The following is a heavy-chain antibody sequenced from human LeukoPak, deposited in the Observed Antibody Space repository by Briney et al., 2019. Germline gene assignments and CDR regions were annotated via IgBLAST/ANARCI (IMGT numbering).Heavy chain of an antibody. D-gene: IGHD3-22*01. Sequence: GASVKVSCKASGGTFSSYAISWVRQAPGQGLEWMGWISAYNGNTNYAQKLQGRVTMTTDTSTSTAYMELRSLRSDDTAVYYCARDGRGYLIDYWGQGTLVTVSS. CDR3: ARDGRGYLIDY. J-gene: IGHJ4*02. CDR2: ISAYNGNT. V-gene: IGHV1-18*01. CDR1: GGTFSSYA.